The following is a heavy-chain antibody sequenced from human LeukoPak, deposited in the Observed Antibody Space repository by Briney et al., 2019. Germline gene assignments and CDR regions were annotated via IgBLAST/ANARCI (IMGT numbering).Heavy chain of an antibody. CDR3: ARDSIAAGYYYYYYMDV. V-gene: IGHV3-11*01. Sequence: GGSLRLSCAASGFTFSDYYMSWIRQAPGKGLEWVSYISSSGSTIYYADSVKGRFTISRDNAKNSLYLQMNSLRAEDTAVYYCARDSIAAGYYYYYYMDVWGKGTTVTISS. CDR1: GFTFSDYY. CDR2: ISSSGSTI. J-gene: IGHJ6*03. D-gene: IGHD6-13*01.